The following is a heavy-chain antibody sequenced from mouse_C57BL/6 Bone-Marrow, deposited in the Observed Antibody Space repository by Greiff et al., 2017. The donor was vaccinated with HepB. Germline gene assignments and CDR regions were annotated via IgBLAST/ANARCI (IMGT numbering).Heavy chain of an antibody. CDR1: GYAFSSSW. CDR3: ARRGLLFDY. D-gene: IGHD2-10*01. J-gene: IGHJ2*01. Sequence: QVQLQQSGPELVKPGASVKISCKASGYAFSSSWMNWVKQRPGKGLEWIGRIYPGDGDTNYNGKFKGKATLTADKSSSPAYMQLSSLTSEDSAVYFCARRGLLFDYWGQGTTLTVSS. CDR2: IYPGDGDT. V-gene: IGHV1-82*01.